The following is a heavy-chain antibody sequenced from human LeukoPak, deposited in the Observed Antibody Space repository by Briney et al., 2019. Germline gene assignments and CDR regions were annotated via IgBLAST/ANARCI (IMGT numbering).Heavy chain of an antibody. V-gene: IGHV3-48*04. CDR3: ARSTPVSAPAMDV. Sequence: PGGSLRLSCAASGFTFSSYGMHWVRQAPGKGLEWVSYISSSSSTIYYADSVKGRFTISRDNAKNSLYLQMNSLRAEDTAVYYCARSTPVSAPAMDVWGQGTTVTVSS. CDR1: GFTFSSYG. CDR2: ISSSSSTI. D-gene: IGHD1-14*01. J-gene: IGHJ6*02.